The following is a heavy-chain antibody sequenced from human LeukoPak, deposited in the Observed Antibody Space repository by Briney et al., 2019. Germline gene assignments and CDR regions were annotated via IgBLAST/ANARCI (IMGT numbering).Heavy chain of an antibody. J-gene: IGHJ4*02. Sequence: SETLSLTCTVSGGSISSYYWSWIRQPPGKGLEWIGQIFHRGIPSYNPSLKSRVTMSVDTSNNQLSLQLTSVTAADTAVYYCARSLQWLLRYFDSWGQGTLVTVSS. CDR1: GGSISSYY. CDR3: ARSLQWLLRYFDS. V-gene: IGHV4-59*12. CDR2: IFHRGIP. D-gene: IGHD6-19*01.